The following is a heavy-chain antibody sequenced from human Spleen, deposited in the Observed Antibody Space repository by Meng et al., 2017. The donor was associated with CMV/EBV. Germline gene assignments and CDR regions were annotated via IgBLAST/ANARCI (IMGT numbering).Heavy chain of an antibody. CDR3: ARGKRELRRRFFYAMDV. J-gene: IGHJ6*02. CDR1: YNFNDYY. CDR2: IKPNSGGT. Sequence: YNFNDYYIHWVRQAHGQGLESMGWIKPNSGGTNYAQKFQGRVTMTRDTSISTAYMDLSRLRSDDSAFYYCARGKRELRRRFFYAMDVWGQGTTVTVSS. D-gene: IGHD1-7*01. V-gene: IGHV1-2*02.